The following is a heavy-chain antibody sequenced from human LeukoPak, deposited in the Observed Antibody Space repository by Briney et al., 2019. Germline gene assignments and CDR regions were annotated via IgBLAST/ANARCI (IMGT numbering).Heavy chain of an antibody. CDR1: GASISSYY. Sequence: SETLFLTCTVSGASISSYYWSWIRQPPGKGLEWIGDIYYSGSIKYNPSLKSRVTMSVDTSKNQFSLKLSSVTAADTAIYYCARENPSGYYNRPIDYWGQGTLVTVSS. J-gene: IGHJ4*02. CDR2: IYYSGSI. V-gene: IGHV4-59*01. D-gene: IGHD3-22*01. CDR3: ARENPSGYYNRPIDY.